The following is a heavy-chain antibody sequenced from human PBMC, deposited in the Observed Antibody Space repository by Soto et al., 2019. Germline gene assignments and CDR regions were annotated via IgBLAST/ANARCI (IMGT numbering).Heavy chain of an antibody. CDR3: ASEWDYGDYVYFQH. J-gene: IGHJ1*01. CDR2: IYYSGST. D-gene: IGHD4-17*01. V-gene: IGHV4-59*08. CDR1: GGSISSYY. Sequence: SETLSLTCTVSGGSISSYYWSWIRQPPGKGLEWIGYIYYSGSTNYNPSLKSRVTISVDTSKNQFSLKLSSVTAADTAVYYCASEWDYGDYVYFQHWGQGTLVTV.